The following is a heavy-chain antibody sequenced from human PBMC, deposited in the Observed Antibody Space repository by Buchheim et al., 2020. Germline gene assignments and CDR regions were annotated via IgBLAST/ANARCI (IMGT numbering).Heavy chain of an antibody. Sequence: QLQLQESGPGLVKPSETLSLTCTVSGGSISSSSYYWGWIRQPPGQGLVWIGSIYYSGSTYYNPSLNSRVTISVHTSKNQFSLKLSSVTAADTAVYYCARQDCSSTSCQFDYWGQGTL. J-gene: IGHJ4*02. CDR1: GGSISSSSYY. V-gene: IGHV4-39*01. D-gene: IGHD2-2*01. CDR2: IYYSGST. CDR3: ARQDCSSTSCQFDY.